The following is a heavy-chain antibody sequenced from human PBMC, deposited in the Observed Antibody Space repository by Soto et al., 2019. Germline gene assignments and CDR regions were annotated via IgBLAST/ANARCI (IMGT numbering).Heavy chain of an antibody. J-gene: IGHJ4*02. CDR1: GGTFSSYA. Sequence: SVKVSCKASGGTFSSYAISWVRQAPGQGLEWMGGIIPIFGTANYAQKFQGRVTITADESTSTAYMGLSSLRSEDTAVYYCARDHADYYDSSGYPQTDYWGQGTLVTVSS. V-gene: IGHV1-69*13. CDR3: ARDHADYYDSSGYPQTDY. CDR2: IIPIFGTA. D-gene: IGHD3-22*01.